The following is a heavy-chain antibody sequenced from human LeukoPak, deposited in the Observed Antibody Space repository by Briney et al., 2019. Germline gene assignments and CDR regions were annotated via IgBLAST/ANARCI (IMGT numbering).Heavy chain of an antibody. CDR3: ARESTDCRCGSCYFDY. Sequence: GGSLRLSCAASGFTFSSYGMHWVRQAPGKGLEWVAVIWYDGSKKNYADSVKGRFTISRDNSKNTLYLQMMSLTAEDTAVYYCARESTDCRCGSCYFDYWGQGTLVTVSS. J-gene: IGHJ4*02. D-gene: IGHD2-15*01. V-gene: IGHV3-33*01. CDR2: IWYDGSKK. CDR1: GFTFSSYG.